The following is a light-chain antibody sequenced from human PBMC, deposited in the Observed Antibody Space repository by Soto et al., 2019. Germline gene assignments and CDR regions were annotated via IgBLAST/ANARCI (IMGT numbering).Light chain of an antibody. J-gene: IGLJ2*01. CDR1: SSDVGGYNY. CDR2: EVS. CDR3: SSYAGSNNYVV. Sequence: QSVLTQPPSASGSPGQSVTISCTGTSSDVGGYNYVSWYQHHPGKAPKLMIYEVSKRPSGVPGRFSGSKSGNTASLTVSGLQAEDDADYYCSSYAGSNNYVVFGGGTKLTVL. V-gene: IGLV2-8*01.